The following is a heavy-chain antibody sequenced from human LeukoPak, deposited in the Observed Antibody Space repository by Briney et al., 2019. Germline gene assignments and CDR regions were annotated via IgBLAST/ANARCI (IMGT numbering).Heavy chain of an antibody. CDR2: ITSSSSTI. J-gene: IGHJ4*02. Sequence: PGGSLRLSCAAPGFPLSSYSMNWVRQAPGKGLEWVSYITSSSSTIYYADSVKGRFTISRDNAKNSLYLQMNSLRDEDTAVYYCARGGVAGRWYWGQGTLVTVSS. CDR1: GFPLSSYS. CDR3: ARGGVAGRWY. D-gene: IGHD6-19*01. V-gene: IGHV3-48*02.